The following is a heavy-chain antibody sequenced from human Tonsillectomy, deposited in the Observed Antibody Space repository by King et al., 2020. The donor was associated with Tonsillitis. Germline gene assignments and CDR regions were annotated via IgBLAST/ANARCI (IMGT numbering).Heavy chain of an antibody. V-gene: IGHV1-18*01. J-gene: IGHJ4*02. Sequence: QLVQSGAEVKKPGASVKVSCKASGDTFTRYGISWMRQAPGQGLEWMGWISTYNGNTNYAQKLQGRVTMTRDTSTSTAYMELRSLRSDDTAVYYCAREGFWSGLSPYPPFDSWGQGTLVTVSS. CDR3: AREGFWSGLSPYPPFDS. CDR2: ISTYNGNT. D-gene: IGHD3-3*01. CDR1: GDTFTRYG.